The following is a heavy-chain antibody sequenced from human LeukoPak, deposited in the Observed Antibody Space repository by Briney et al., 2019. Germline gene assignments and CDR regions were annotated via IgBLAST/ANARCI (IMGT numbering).Heavy chain of an antibody. J-gene: IGHJ4*02. CDR2: ISSSGSTI. CDR1: GFTFSSYS. V-gene: IGHV3-48*04. CDR3: ARMYSSNWPFEY. D-gene: IGHD6-13*01. Sequence: PGGSLRLSCAASGFTFSSYSMNWVRQAPGKGLEWVSYISSSGSTIYYADSLKGRFTISRDNAKNSLYLQMNSLRAEDTAVYYCARMYSSNWPFEYWGQGTLVTVSS.